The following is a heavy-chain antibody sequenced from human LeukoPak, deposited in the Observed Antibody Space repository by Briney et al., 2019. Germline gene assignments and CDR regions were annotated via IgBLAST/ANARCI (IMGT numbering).Heavy chain of an antibody. D-gene: IGHD2-15*01. J-gene: IGHJ6*03. Sequence: PSETLSLTCTVSGYSISSGYYWGWIRQPPGKGLEWIASIYHSGSTYYNPSLKSRLTISVDTSKNQISLKLSSMTAADTAVYYCARAPGYCSGGSCCAYYMDVWGKGTTVTVSS. V-gene: IGHV4-38-2*02. CDR2: IYHSGST. CDR1: GYSISSGYY. CDR3: ARAPGYCSGGSCCAYYMDV.